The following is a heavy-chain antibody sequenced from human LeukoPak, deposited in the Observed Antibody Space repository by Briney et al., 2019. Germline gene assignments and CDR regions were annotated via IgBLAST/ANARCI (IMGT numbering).Heavy chain of an antibody. D-gene: IGHD6-13*01. Sequence: GGSLRLSCAASGFTFSSYGMHWVRQAPGKGLEWVAVLSYDGSNKYYADSVKGRFTISRDNSKNTLHLQMNSLRAEDTAVYYCAKDYRQQLSGYNWFDPWGQGTLVTVSS. J-gene: IGHJ5*02. CDR1: GFTFSSYG. CDR3: AKDYRQQLSGYNWFDP. CDR2: LSYDGSNK. V-gene: IGHV3-30*18.